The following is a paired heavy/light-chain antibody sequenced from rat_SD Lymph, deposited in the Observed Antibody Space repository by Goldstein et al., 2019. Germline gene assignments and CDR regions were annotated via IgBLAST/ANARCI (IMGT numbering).Heavy chain of an antibody. CDR2: INMGSGDA. V-gene: IGHV1-43*01. CDR3: ASINNYDDY. D-gene: IGHD1-10*01. J-gene: IGHJ2*01. Sequence: QVQLQQSGAELAKPGSSVKISCEASGYTFTGYYISWIKQTTGQGLEYIGYINMGSGDANYNEKFKGKATLTVDKSSSTAFMQLSSLTPDDSAVYYCASINNYDDYWGQGVKVTVSS. CDR1: GYTFTGYY.
Light chain of an antibody. V-gene: IGKV12S16*01. CDR3: LQTYSTPLT. CDR2: DAT. Sequence: DIQMTQSPASLSASLEEIVTITCKASQGIDDYLSWYQQKPGKSPQLLIYDATSLADGVPSRFSGSRSGTQYSLKISRPQVDDSGIYYCLQTYSTPLTFGSGTKLEIK. J-gene: IGKJ5*01. CDR1: QGIDDY.